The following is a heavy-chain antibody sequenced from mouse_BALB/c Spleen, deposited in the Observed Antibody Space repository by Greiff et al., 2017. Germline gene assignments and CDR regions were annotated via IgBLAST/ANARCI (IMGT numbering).Heavy chain of an antibody. Sequence: EVQGVESGGGLVKPGGSLKLSCAASGFTFSDYYMYWVRQIPEKRLEWVATISDGGSYTYYPDSVKGRFTISRDNAKNNLYLQMSSLKSEDTAMYYCASGTLSFYAMDYWGQGTSVTVSS. CDR3: ASGTLSFYAMDY. CDR2: ISDGGSYT. J-gene: IGHJ4*01. V-gene: IGHV5-4*02. CDR1: GFTFSDYY. D-gene: IGHD4-1*01.